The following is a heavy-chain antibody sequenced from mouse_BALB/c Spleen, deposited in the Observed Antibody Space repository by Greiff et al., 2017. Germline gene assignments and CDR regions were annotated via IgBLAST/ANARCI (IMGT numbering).Heavy chain of an antibody. D-gene: IGHD2-14*01. CDR3: ARRDYRYDEDGYFDY. CDR2: IWSGGST. V-gene: IGHV2-2*02. J-gene: IGHJ2*01. CDR1: GFSLTSYG. Sequence: QVQLKESGPGLVQPSQSLSITCTVSGFSLTSYGVHWVRQSPGKGLEWLGVIWSGGSTDYNAAFISRLSISKDNSKSQVFFKMNSLQANDTAIYYCARRDYRYDEDGYFDYWGQGTTLTVSS.